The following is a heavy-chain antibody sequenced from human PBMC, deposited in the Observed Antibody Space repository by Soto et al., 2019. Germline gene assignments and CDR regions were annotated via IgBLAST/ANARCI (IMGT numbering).Heavy chain of an antibody. Sequence: QVQLVESGGGLVKPGGSLSLSCAASGFTFSDYYMSWIRQAPGKGLEWVSYISSSSSYTNYADSVKGRFTISRDNAKNSLYLQMNSLRAEDTAVYYCARGYSSSWYSMDVWGQGTTVTVSS. CDR1: GFTFSDYY. V-gene: IGHV3-11*06. CDR3: ARGYSSSWYSMDV. CDR2: ISSSSSYT. J-gene: IGHJ6*03. D-gene: IGHD6-13*01.